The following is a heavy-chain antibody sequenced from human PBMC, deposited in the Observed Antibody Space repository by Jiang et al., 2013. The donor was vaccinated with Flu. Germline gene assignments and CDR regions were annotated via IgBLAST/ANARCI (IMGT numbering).Heavy chain of an antibody. CDR3: ARRSSSYDTTGREFDS. J-gene: IGHJ4*02. D-gene: IGHD3-22*01. Sequence: GPGLVKPSETLSLTCTVSGGSISSSTDYWVWIRQPPGKGLEWIGSIFYSGSTYYNPSLKSRVTISVDTSKNRFSLKLRSVTAADTAVYYCARRSSSYDTTGREFDSWGQGTLVTVSS. CDR2: IFYSGST. CDR1: GGSISSSTDY. V-gene: IGHV4-39*01.